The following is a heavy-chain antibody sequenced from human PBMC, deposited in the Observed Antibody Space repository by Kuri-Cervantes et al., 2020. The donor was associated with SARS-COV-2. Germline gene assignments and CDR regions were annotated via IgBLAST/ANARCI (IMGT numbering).Heavy chain of an antibody. Sequence: GESLKISCAASGFSFSGYAMHWVRQAPGKGLEWVALISYDGSIKYYADSVKGRFTISRDNSKNTLYLQMNSLRAEDTAVYYCARIYSSGWYLGNGVDYWGQGTLVTVSS. CDR2: ISYDGSIK. V-gene: IGHV3-30*04. D-gene: IGHD6-19*01. CDR1: GFSFSGYA. J-gene: IGHJ4*02. CDR3: ARIYSSGWYLGNGVDY.